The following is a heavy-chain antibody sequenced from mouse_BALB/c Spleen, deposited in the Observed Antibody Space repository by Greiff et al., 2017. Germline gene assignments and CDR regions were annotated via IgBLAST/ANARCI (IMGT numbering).Heavy chain of an antibody. V-gene: IGHV14-3*02. CDR2: IDPANGNT. Sequence: VQLQQSGAELVKPGASVKFSCTASGFTFTDSYMHWVKQRPEQGLEWIGRIDPANGNTKYEAKFQGKATITADTSSNTAYLQLSSLTSEDTAVCDCAREVLGYFDVWGEGTTVTVSS. D-gene: IGHD4-1*01. J-gene: IGHJ1*01. CDR1: GFTFTDSY. CDR3: AREVLGYFDV.